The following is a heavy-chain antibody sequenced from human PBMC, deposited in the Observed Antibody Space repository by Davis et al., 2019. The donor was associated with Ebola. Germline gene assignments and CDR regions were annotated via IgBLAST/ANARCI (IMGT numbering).Heavy chain of an antibody. J-gene: IGHJ4*02. CDR1: GFTFSDYY. Sequence: GGSLRPSCPPSGFTFSDYYMSWIRQAPGKGLEWVSYISSSGSTIYYADSVKGRFTISRDNSKNTLYLQMNSLRAEDTAVYYCARTHGYSSSWNDYWGQGTLVTVSS. D-gene: IGHD6-13*01. CDR2: ISSSGSTI. V-gene: IGHV3-11*04. CDR3: ARTHGYSSSWNDY.